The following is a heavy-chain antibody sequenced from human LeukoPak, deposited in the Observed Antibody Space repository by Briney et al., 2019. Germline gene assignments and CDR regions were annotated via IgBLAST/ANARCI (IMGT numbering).Heavy chain of an antibody. J-gene: IGHJ4*02. CDR1: GGSISSYY. CDR3: ARDLRGDY. Sequence: SETLSFTCTVSGGSISSYYWSWIRQPPGKGLEWIGYIYYSGSTNYNPSLKSRVTISVDTSKNQFSLELSSVTAADTAVYYCARDLRGDYWGQGTLVTVSS. CDR2: IYYSGST. V-gene: IGHV4-59*01.